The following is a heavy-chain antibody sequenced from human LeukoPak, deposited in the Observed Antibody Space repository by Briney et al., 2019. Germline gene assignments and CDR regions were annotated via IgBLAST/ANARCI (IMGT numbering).Heavy chain of an antibody. J-gene: IGHJ2*01. CDR2: IYYTEST. CDR1: GGSINSRDYY. CDR3: ARQTIASVTGYMLFDL. V-gene: IGHV4-39*01. Sequence: PSETLSLTCAVSGGSINSRDYYWGWIRQPPGKGLDWVGGIYYTESTYHNPTLTSRVIISVDTSKNLFSLKLTSVTAADSAIYYCARQTIASVTGYMLFDLWGRGTLVIVSS. D-gene: IGHD2-2*02.